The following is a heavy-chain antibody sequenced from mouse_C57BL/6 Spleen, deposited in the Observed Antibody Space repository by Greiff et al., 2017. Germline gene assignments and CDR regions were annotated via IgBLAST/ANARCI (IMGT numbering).Heavy chain of an antibody. J-gene: IGHJ2*01. Sequence: VQLQQSGAELVRPGASVTLSCKASGYTFTDYEMHWVKQTPVHGLEWIGAIDPATGGTAYNQKFKGKAILTVDKSSSTAYMELRSLTSEDSAVYYCTRSEDYRNYLDYWGQGTTLTVTS. CDR3: TRSEDYRNYLDY. CDR2: IDPATGGT. CDR1: GYTFTDYE. D-gene: IGHD2-14*01. V-gene: IGHV1-15*01.